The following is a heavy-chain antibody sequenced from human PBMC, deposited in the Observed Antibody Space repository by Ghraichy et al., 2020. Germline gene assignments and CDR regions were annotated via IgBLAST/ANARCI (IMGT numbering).Heavy chain of an antibody. CDR3: AREPMSGTGQGDY. Sequence: ASVKVSCKASGYTFTGDYIHWVRQAPGQGLEWMGWINPNSGDTNFPQRVQGRLTLTRDTSISTDYMEVSRLTSGYTAVDYCAREPMSGTGQGDYGGQGTLVTFSS. D-gene: IGHD6-13*01. V-gene: IGHV1-2*02. J-gene: IGHJ4*02. CDR2: INPNSGDT. CDR1: GYTFTGDY.